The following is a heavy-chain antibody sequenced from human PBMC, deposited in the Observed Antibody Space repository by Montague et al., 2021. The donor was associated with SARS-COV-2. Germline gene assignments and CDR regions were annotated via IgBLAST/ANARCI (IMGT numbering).Heavy chain of an antibody. Sequence: SLRLSCAASGFSFSSYHMNWFRQAPGKGLEWVSSISPSGDYIYSADSLKGRFIISRDNAKNSLYLQMSSLRSEDTAIYYCARASWIVATVPDYWGQGTLVTVSS. D-gene: IGHD5-12*01. CDR2: ISPSGDYI. CDR3: ARASWIVATVPDY. CDR1: GFSFSSYH. V-gene: IGHV3-21*01. J-gene: IGHJ4*02.